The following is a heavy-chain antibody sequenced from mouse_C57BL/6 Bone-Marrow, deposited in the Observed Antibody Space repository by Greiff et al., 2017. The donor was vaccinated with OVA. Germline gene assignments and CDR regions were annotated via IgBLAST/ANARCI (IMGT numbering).Heavy chain of an antibody. D-gene: IGHD1-1*01. J-gene: IGHJ2*01. CDR3: ARGYYDGSSYDWYYFDY. Sequence: QVQLKQPGAELVKPGASAKLSCKASGYTFTSYWMQWVKQRPGQGLEWIGEIDPSDSYTNYNQKFQGKATLTVDTSSSTAYMQLSSLTSEDSAVYYCARGYYDGSSYDWYYFDYWGQGTTLTVSS. CDR1: GYTFTSYW. V-gene: IGHV1-50*01. CDR2: IDPSDSYT.